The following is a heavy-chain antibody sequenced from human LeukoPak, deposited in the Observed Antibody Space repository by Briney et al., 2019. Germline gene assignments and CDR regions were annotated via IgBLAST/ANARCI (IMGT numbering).Heavy chain of an antibody. CDR1: GFSFSNYW. V-gene: IGHV3-74*01. Sequence: PGGSLRLSCAASGFSFSNYWMHWVRQAPGKGPVWVSRINSDGSSTSYADSVKGRFTISRDNAKNTLYLQMNSLRAEDTAVYYCARDRSRNWFDPWGQGTLVTVSS. CDR3: ARDRSRNWFDP. J-gene: IGHJ5*02. CDR2: INSDGSST.